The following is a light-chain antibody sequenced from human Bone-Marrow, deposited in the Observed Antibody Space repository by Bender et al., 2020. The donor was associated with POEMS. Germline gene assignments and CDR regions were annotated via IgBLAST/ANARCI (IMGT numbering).Light chain of an antibody. CDR2: DVT. J-gene: IGLJ1*01. Sequence: QSALTQPASVSASPGQAITIPCTGTSADIGDYNSVSWYQQHPGRAPKSLIYDVTTRPSGVSARFSASKSGNTASLTISGLQAEDEADYYCSSYAASNTPWVFGTGTKVTVL. V-gene: IGLV2-14*03. CDR3: SSYAASNTPWV. CDR1: SADIGDYNS.